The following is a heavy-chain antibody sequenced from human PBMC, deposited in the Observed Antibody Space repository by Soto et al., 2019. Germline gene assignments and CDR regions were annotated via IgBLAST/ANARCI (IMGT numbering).Heavy chain of an antibody. J-gene: IGHJ4*02. CDR3: AKDPHAMVRGVFDY. V-gene: IGHV3-30*18. CDR1: GFTFSSYG. Sequence: GGSLRLSCAASGFTFSSYGMHWVRQAPGKGLEWVAVISYDGSNKYYADSVKGRFTISRDNSKNTLYLQMNSLRAEDTAVYYCAKDPHAMVRGVFDYWGQGTLVTVSS. CDR2: ISYDGSNK. D-gene: IGHD3-10*01.